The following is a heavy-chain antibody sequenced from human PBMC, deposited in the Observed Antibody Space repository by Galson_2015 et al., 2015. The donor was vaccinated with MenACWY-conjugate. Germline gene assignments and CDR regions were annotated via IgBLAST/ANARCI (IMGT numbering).Heavy chain of an antibody. J-gene: IGHJ4*02. V-gene: IGHV3-23*01. D-gene: IGHD4-17*01. CDR3: AKGRTTVTTTDY. Sequence: SLRLSCAASGFTFSSYAMSWVRQAPGKGLEWVSAISGSGGSTYYADSVKGRFTISRDNSKNTLYLQMNSLRAEDTAIYYCAKGRTTVTTTDYWGQGTLVTVSS. CDR2: ISGSGGST. CDR1: GFTFSSYA.